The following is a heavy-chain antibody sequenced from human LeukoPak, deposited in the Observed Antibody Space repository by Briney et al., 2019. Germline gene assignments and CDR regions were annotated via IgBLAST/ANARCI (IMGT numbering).Heavy chain of an antibody. Sequence: GRSLRLSYAASGFTFSSYAMHWVRQAPGKGLEWVAVISYDGSNKYYADSVKGRFTISRDNSKNTLYLQMNSLRAEDTAVYYCARDTNSGSYYDKFDYWGQGTLVTVSS. CDR1: GFTFSSYA. D-gene: IGHD1-26*01. CDR3: ARDTNSGSYYDKFDY. J-gene: IGHJ4*02. V-gene: IGHV3-30-3*01. CDR2: ISYDGSNK.